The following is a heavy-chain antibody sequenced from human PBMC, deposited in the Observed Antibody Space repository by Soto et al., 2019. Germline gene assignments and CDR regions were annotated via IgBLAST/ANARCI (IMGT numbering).Heavy chain of an antibody. Sequence: ASVKVSCKASGYTFTSYYIYWARQATGQGLEWMGWMNPNSGNTGYAQKFQGRVTMTRNTSISTAYMELSSLRSEDTAVYYCARGPYYYGSGSYYMIYWGQGTLVTVSS. CDR2: MNPNSGNT. CDR3: ARGPYYYGSGSYYMIY. J-gene: IGHJ4*02. V-gene: IGHV1-8*01. CDR1: GYTFTSYY. D-gene: IGHD3-10*01.